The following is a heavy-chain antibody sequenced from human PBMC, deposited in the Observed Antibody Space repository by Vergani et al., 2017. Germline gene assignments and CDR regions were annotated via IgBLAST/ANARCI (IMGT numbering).Heavy chain of an antibody. J-gene: IGHJ5*02. D-gene: IGHD6-19*01. CDR3: ARHSTVEWLVKLGWIDP. CDR1: GASIRSSNYY. CDR2: IYYSGST. Sequence: QLQLQESGPGLVTPSATLSMTCSVSGASIRSSNYYWGWLRQPPGKGLEWIASIYYSGSTYYNPSLKSRVTISVDTSKNQFSLKHSSVTAADTAVYFCARHSTVEWLVKLGWIDPWGQGILVTVSS. V-gene: IGHV4-39*01.